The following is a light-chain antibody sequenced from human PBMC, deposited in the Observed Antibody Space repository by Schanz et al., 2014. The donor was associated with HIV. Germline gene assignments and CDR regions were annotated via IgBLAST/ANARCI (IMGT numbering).Light chain of an antibody. CDR2: KNN. V-gene: IGLV1-51*01. CDR1: NSNIGNKY. J-gene: IGLJ2*01. CDR3: GTWDSSLSAVV. Sequence: QSGLTQPPSVSAAAGQKVTISCSGTNSNIGNKYVSWYQQLPGTAPKLLIYKNNQRPSGISDRFSGSKSGTFATLAITGLQTGDEAHYYCGTWDSSLSAVVFGGGTKLTVL.